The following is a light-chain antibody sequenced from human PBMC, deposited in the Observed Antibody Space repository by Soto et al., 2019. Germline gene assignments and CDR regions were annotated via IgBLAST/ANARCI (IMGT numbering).Light chain of an antibody. J-gene: IGLJ2*01. CDR1: SSNIGSET. CDR2: LNN. CDR3: ATWYDSLNRVV. V-gene: IGLV1-44*01. Sequence: QSVLTQPPSASGTPGQRVTISCSGRSSNIGSETVNWYQHLPGTAPKLLIYLNNQRPSGVPDRFSGSKSDTSASLAISGLQSEDEAEYYCATWYDSLNRVVFGGGTKLTVL.